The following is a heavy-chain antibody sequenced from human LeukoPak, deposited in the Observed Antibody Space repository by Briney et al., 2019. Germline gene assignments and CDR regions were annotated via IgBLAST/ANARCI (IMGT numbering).Heavy chain of an antibody. CDR1: GYTFTNYV. Sequence: ASVRVSCKASGYTFTNYVMSWVRQAPGQSFEWMGWINADNGNTKYSQKFQGRVTITIDTSASTAYMELRSLKSEDTAVYYCARERDYYDRNGYPNNWFDPWGQGTLVTVSS. CDR2: INADNGNT. D-gene: IGHD3-22*01. J-gene: IGHJ5*02. V-gene: IGHV1-3*01. CDR3: ARERDYYDRNGYPNNWFDP.